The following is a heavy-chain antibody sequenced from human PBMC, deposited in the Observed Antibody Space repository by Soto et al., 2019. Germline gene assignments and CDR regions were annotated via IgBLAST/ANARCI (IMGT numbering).Heavy chain of an antibody. D-gene: IGHD2-2*02. CDR2: TRNKANNYIT. V-gene: IGHV3-72*01. CDR3: TRDVVKLYGPYGMDV. J-gene: IGHJ6*02. CDR1: GFIFSDHY. Sequence: SLRLSCAASGFIFSDHYMDWVRQAPGKGLEWVGRTRNKANNYITEYAACVKGRFTISRDDSKNSLYLQMNSLKTEDTAVYYCTRDVVKLYGPYGMDVWGQGTTVTVSS.